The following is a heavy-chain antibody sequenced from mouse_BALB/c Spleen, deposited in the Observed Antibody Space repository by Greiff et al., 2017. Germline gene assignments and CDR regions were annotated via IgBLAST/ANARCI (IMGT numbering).Heavy chain of an antibody. D-gene: IGHD2-4*01. CDR2: IDPANGNT. CDR3: ARIYYDYDGYYAIDY. V-gene: IGHV14-3*02. CDR1: GFNIKDTY. Sequence: DVQLQESGAELVKPGASVKLSCTASGFNIKDTYMHWVKQRPEQGLEWIGRIDPANGNTKYDPKFQGKATITADTSSNTAYLQLSSLTSEDTAVYYCARIYYDYDGYYAIDYWGQGTSVTVSS. J-gene: IGHJ4*01.